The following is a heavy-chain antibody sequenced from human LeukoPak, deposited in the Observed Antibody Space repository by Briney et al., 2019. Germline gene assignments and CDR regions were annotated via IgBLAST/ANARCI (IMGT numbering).Heavy chain of an antibody. Sequence: SGPVLVKPTETLTLTCTVSGFSLSNARMGVSWIRQPPGKALEWLAHIFSNDEKSYSTSLKSRLTISKDTSKSQVVLTMTNMDPVDTATYYCARSVYYYGSGSYYIVRFDYWGQGTLVTVSS. J-gene: IGHJ4*02. CDR3: ARSVYYYGSGSYYIVRFDY. CDR1: GFSLSNARMG. V-gene: IGHV2-26*01. D-gene: IGHD3-10*01. CDR2: IFSNDEK.